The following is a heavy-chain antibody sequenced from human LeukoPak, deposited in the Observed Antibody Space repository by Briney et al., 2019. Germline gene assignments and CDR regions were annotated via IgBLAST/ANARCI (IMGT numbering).Heavy chain of an antibody. V-gene: IGHV1-69*01. CDR2: IIPIFGTA. Sequence: ASVKVSCKASGGTFSSYAISWVRQAPGQGLEWMGGIIPIFGTANYAQKFQGRVTITADESTSTAYMELSRLRSDDTAVYYCARADSRSWDAFDIWGQGTMVTVSS. CDR3: ARADSRSWDAFDI. J-gene: IGHJ3*02. D-gene: IGHD3-22*01. CDR1: GGTFSSYA.